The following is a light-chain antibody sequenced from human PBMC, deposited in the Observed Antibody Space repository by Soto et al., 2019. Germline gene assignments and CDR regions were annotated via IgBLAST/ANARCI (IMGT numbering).Light chain of an antibody. CDR2: EVN. CDR1: SSDVGGYSY. CDR3: SSEAGNNGLGV. V-gene: IGLV2-8*01. Sequence: QSALTQPPSASGSPGQSVTISCTGTSSDVGGYSYVSWYQQHPGKAPKLMIFEVNKRPSGVPDRFSGSKSGNTASLTVSGLQPDDEAAYYFSSEAGNNGLGVFGTGTKVTVL. J-gene: IGLJ1*01.